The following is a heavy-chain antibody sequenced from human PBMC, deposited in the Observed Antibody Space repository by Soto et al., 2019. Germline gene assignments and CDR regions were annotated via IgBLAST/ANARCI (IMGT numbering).Heavy chain of an antibody. D-gene: IGHD6-19*01. CDR2: IYYSGST. J-gene: IGHJ4*02. Sequence: SETLSLTCTVSGGSISSSSYYWGWIRQPPGKGLEWIGSIYYSGSTYYNPSLKSRVTISVDTSKNQFSLKLSSVTAADTAVYYCARLPTFSSGWYYFDYWGQGTLVTVSS. CDR3: ARLPTFSSGWYYFDY. CDR1: GGSISSSSYY. V-gene: IGHV4-39*01.